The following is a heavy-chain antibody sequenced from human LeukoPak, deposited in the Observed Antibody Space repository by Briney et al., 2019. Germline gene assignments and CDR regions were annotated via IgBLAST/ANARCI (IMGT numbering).Heavy chain of an antibody. J-gene: IGHJ4*02. V-gene: IGHV3-23*01. D-gene: IGHD3-3*01. Sequence: GSLRLSCAASGFTFSSYAMSWVRQAPGKGLEWVSAISGSGGSTYYADSVKGRFTISRDNSKNTLYLQMNSLRAEDTAVYYCAKIGGWPSFFDYWGQGTLVTVSS. CDR2: ISGSGGST. CDR1: GFTFSSYA. CDR3: AKIGGWPSFFDY.